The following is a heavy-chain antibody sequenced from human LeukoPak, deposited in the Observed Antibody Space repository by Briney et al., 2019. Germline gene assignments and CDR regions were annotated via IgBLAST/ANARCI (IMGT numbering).Heavy chain of an antibody. CDR3: ARDMGNGDSKAFDY. D-gene: IGHD1-1*01. J-gene: IGHJ4*02. V-gene: IGHV3-23*01. CDR2: ISGSGGST. Sequence: QPGGTLRLSCAASGSTVSIYGMSCARLAPGKGLEWVSSISGSGGSTYYADAVMGRFTISRDNAQSSLYLQLNGLRAEDKAIYYCARDMGNGDSKAFDYWGQGTLVTVSS. CDR1: GSTVSIYG.